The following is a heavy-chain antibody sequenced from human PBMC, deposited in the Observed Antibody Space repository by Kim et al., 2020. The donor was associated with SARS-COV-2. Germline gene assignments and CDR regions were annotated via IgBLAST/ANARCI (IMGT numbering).Heavy chain of an antibody. CDR2: ISYDGSNK. V-gene: IGHV3-33*05. CDR1: GFTFSTYG. D-gene: IGHD6-19*01. Sequence: GGSLRLSCAASGFTFSTYGMHWVRQAPGKGLEWVSVISYDGSNKYYADSVKGRFTISRDSSKNTLYLQMNSLRAEDTAVYYCAKGRRDSSGWYGGGYFDSWGQGTLVTVSS. CDR3: AKGRRDSSGWYGGGYFDS. J-gene: IGHJ4*02.